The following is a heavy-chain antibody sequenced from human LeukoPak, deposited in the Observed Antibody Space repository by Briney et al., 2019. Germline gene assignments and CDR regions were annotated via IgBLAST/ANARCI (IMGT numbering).Heavy chain of an antibody. CDR3: TRPSGCSGGSCYGY. V-gene: IGHV3-73*01. J-gene: IGHJ4*02. CDR2: IRSKANSYAT. CDR1: GFTFSGSA. D-gene: IGHD2-15*01. Sequence: SGGSLRLSCAASGFTFSGSAMHWVRQASGKGLEWVGRIRSKANSYATAYAASVKGRFTISRDDSKNTAYLQMNSLKTEVTAVYYCTRPSGCSGGSCYGYWGQGTLVTVSS.